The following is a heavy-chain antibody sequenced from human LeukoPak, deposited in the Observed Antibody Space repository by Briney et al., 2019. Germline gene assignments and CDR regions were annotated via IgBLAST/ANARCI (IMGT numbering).Heavy chain of an antibody. D-gene: IGHD2-21*01. CDR2: IWYDGSNK. V-gene: IGHV3-33*01. Sequence: QPGGSLRLSCVASGFIFSDYDMHWVRQAPGKGLEWVAVIWYDGSNKFYADSVKGRFTVSRDGSKNTLYLQMNSLRAEDTAVYYCARGVGVVGLRDYFDYWGQGTLVTVSS. J-gene: IGHJ4*02. CDR3: ARGVGVVGLRDYFDY. CDR1: GFIFSDYD.